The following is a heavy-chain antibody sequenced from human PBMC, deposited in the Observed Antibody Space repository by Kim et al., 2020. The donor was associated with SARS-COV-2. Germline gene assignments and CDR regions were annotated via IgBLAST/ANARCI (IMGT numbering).Heavy chain of an antibody. Sequence: GRFTISRDDSKNTLYLQMNSLKTEDTAVYYCTTDYDFWSGYPRGYGMDVWGQGTTVTVSS. CDR3: TTDYDFWSGYPRGYGMDV. D-gene: IGHD3-3*01. J-gene: IGHJ6*02. V-gene: IGHV3-15*01.